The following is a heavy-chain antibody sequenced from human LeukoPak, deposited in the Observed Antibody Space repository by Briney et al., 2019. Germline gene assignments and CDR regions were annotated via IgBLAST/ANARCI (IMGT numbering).Heavy chain of an antibody. V-gene: IGHV4-34*01. D-gene: IGHD6-19*01. CDR3: ARRPRIAVAGTKDYFDY. CDR2: INHSGST. Sequence: PSGTLSLTCAVYGGSFSGYYWSWIRQPPGKGLEWIGEINHSGSTNYNPSLKSRVTISVDTSKNQFSLKLSSVTAADTAVYYCARRPRIAVAGTKDYFDYWGQGTLVTVSS. CDR1: GGSFSGYY. J-gene: IGHJ4*02.